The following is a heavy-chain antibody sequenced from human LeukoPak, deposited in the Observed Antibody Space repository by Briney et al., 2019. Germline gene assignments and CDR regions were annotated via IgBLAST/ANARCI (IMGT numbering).Heavy chain of an antibody. J-gene: IGHJ3*02. D-gene: IGHD5-12*01. CDR1: GYIFTGYY. Sequence: GASVKVSCKAFGYIFTGYYMHWVRQAPGQGLEWMGWINPNSGGTNYAQKFQGRVTMTRDTSISTAYMELSRLRSDDTAVYYCAISIGYDYDNAFDIWGQGTMVTVSS. CDR3: AISIGYDYDNAFDI. CDR2: INPNSGGT. V-gene: IGHV1-2*02.